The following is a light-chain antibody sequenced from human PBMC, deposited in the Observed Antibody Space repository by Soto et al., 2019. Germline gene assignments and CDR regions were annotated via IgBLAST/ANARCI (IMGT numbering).Light chain of an antibody. CDR2: RND. J-gene: IGLJ2*01. V-gene: IGLV1-47*01. Sequence: QSVLTQPPSASGTPGQRVTISCSGSSSNIGRNYVYWYQQFPGTAPKLLIYRNDQRPAGVPDRFSASKSGTSASLAISGLRSEDEADYHCAAWDDSLSGLVVFGGGAQLTVL. CDR3: AAWDDSLSGLVV. CDR1: SSNIGRNY.